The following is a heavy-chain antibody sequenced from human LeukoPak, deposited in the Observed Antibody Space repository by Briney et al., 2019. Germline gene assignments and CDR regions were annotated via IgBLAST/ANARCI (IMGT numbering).Heavy chain of an antibody. J-gene: IGHJ4*02. CDR1: GFTFSSYA. D-gene: IGHD5-12*01. CDR2: ISGSGGST. CDR3: AKDLDGGYVSYYFDY. Sequence: PGGSLRLSCAASGFTFSSYAMSWVRQAPGKGLEWVSAISGSGGSTYYADSVKGRFTFSRDNSKNTLYLQMNSLRAEDTAVYYCAKDLDGGYVSYYFDYWGQGTLVTVSS. V-gene: IGHV3-23*01.